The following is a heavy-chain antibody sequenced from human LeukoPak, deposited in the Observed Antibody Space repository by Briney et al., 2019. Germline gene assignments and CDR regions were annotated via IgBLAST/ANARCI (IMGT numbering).Heavy chain of an antibody. CDR1: AYTFTGYF. V-gene: IGHV1-2*02. Sequence: ASVKVSCKASAYTFTGYFMHWVRQAPGQGLEWMGLINPKTGGTHYTQKFQGRVTLTRDTSISTAFMELSRLTSDDAAVYYCARDARLGVVVEDYFYYVDVWGKGTTVTVSS. CDR3: ARDARLGVVVEDYFYYVDV. J-gene: IGHJ6*03. CDR2: INPKTGGT. D-gene: IGHD3-22*01.